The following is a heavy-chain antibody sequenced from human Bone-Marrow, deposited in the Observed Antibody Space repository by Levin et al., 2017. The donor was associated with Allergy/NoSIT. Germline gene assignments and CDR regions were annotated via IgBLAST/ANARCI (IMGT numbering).Heavy chain of an antibody. V-gene: IGHV4-39*07. CDR3: ARDEVEYNRYYYGMDV. D-gene: IGHD1-1*01. CDR1: GGSISSSSYY. Sequence: SETLSLTCTVSGGSISSSSYYWGWIRQPPGKGLEWIGSIYYSGSTYYNPSLKSRVTISVDTSKNQFSLKLSSVTAADTAVYYCARDEVEYNRYYYGMDVWGQGTTVTVSS. CDR2: IYYSGST. J-gene: IGHJ6*02.